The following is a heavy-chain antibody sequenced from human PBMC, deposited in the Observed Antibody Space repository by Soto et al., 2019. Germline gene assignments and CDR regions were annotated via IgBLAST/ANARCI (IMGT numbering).Heavy chain of an antibody. CDR1: GYSFSHYG. Sequence: QVQLVQSGAELRKPGASVKVSCQTFGYSFSHYGVNWVRQAPGQGLEWMGWINPYNGNRNYAPKFEDRVTMNAATSTSTVYLELRSLKSDDTAIYYCARDRLRGYDSSGFYSWGQGTLVTVSS. CDR2: INPYNGNR. V-gene: IGHV1-18*04. CDR3: ARDRLRGYDSSGFYS. D-gene: IGHD3-22*01. J-gene: IGHJ4*02.